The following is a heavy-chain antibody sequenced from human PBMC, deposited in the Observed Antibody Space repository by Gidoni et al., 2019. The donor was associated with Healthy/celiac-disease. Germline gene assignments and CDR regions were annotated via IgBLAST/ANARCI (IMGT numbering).Heavy chain of an antibody. CDR1: GFTFSSYA. Sequence: EVQLVESGGGLVQPGGSLSLSCSASGFTFSSYAMHWVRQAPGKGLEYVSAISSNGGSTYYADSVKGRFTISRDNSKNTLYLQMSSLRAEDTAVYYCVKAGSLGAFDIWGQGTMVTVSS. V-gene: IGHV3-64D*06. CDR3: VKAGSLGAFDI. D-gene: IGHD3-10*01. J-gene: IGHJ3*02. CDR2: ISSNGGST.